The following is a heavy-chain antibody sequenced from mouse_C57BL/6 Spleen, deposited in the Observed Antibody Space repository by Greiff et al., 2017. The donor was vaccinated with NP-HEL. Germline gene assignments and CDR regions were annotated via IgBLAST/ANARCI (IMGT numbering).Heavy chain of an antibody. CDR1: GYTFTSYW. CDR3: ARISTVVAHWYFDV. J-gene: IGHJ1*03. CDR2: IDPSDSET. V-gene: IGHV1-52*01. D-gene: IGHD1-1*01. Sequence: QVQLQQPGAELVRPGSSVKLSCKASGYTFTSYWMHWVKQRPIQGLEWIGNIDPSDSETHYNQKFKDKATLTVDKSSSTAYMQLSSLTSEDSAVYYCARISTVVAHWYFDVWGTGTTVTVSS.